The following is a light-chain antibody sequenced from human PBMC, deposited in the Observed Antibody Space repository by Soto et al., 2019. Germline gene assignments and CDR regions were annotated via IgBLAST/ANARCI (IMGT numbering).Light chain of an antibody. V-gene: IGKV3-11*01. CDR3: QQRVYT. J-gene: IGKJ2*01. CDR1: QRVSSY. CDR2: DAS. Sequence: EIVLTQSPATLSFSPGERATLSSRAIQRVSSYLACYQQKPGQAPRLLIYDASSRATGIPARFSGSGSGTDFTLTISSLEPEDFAVYYCQQRVYTFGQGTKLEIK.